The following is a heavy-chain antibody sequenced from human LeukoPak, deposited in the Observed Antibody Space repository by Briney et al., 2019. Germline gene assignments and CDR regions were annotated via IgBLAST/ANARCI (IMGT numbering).Heavy chain of an antibody. CDR2: IYYSGST. V-gene: IGHV4-59*01. Sequence: PSETLSLTCTVSGGSISSYYWSWIRQPPGKGLEWIGYIYYSGSTNYNPSLKSRVTISVDTSKNQFSLKLSSVTAADTAVYYCARASGYDVYYYGMDVWGQGTTVTVSS. J-gene: IGHJ6*02. CDR1: GGSISSYY. CDR3: ARASGYDVYYYGMDV. D-gene: IGHD1-1*01.